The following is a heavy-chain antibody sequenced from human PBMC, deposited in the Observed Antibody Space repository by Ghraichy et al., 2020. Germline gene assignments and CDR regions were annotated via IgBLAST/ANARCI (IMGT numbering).Heavy chain of an antibody. Sequence: SVKVSCKASGGTFSSYAISWVRQAPGQGLEWMGGIIPIFGTANYAQKFQDRVTITADESTSTAYMELSSLRSEDTAVYYCARAIAVAGTFGMDVWGQGTTVTVSS. CDR1: GGTFSSYA. D-gene: IGHD6-19*01. CDR3: ARAIAVAGTFGMDV. CDR2: IIPIFGTA. J-gene: IGHJ6*02. V-gene: IGHV1-69*13.